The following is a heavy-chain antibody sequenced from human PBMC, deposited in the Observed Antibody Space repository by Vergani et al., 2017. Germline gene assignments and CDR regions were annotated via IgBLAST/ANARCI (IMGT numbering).Heavy chain of an antibody. CDR2: IHYSGTT. Sequence: QVQLQESGPGLVKPSQTLSLTCTVSGGSISSDGFYWSWIRQPPGKGLEWIGYIHYSGTTYYNSSLKSRVSMSVATSKKQFSLKMNSVTAADTAVYYCARRCSTTCSTMGRAAFDIWGQGTMVTVSS. CDR3: ARRCSTTCSTMGRAAFDI. J-gene: IGHJ3*02. D-gene: IGHD2-2*01. CDR1: GGSISSDGFY. V-gene: IGHV4-30-4*01.